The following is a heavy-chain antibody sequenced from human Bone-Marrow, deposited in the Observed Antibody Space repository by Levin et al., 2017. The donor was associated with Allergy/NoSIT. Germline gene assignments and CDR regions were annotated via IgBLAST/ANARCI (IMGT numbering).Heavy chain of an antibody. CDR3: ARVRTPVLRFLEWGFIDY. Sequence: QPGGSLRLSCAASGFTVSSNYMSWVRQAPGKGLEWVSVIYSGGSTYYADSVKGRFTIPRDNSKNTLYLQMNSLRAEDTAVYYCARVRTPVLRFLEWGFIDYWGQGTLVTVSS. CDR2: IYSGGST. V-gene: IGHV3-53*01. J-gene: IGHJ4*02. D-gene: IGHD3-3*01. CDR1: GFTVSSNY.